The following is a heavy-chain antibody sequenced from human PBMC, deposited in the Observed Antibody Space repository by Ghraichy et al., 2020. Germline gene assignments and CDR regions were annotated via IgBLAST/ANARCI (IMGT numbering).Heavy chain of an antibody. D-gene: IGHD3-16*02. CDR2: IYTSGST. Sequence: SETLSLTCTVSGGSISSYYWSWIRQPAGKGLEWIGRIYTSGSTNYNPSLKSRVTMSVDTSKNQFSLKLSSVTAADTAVYYCARDSPPTDYDYVWGSYRYGGPFDYWGQGTLVTVSS. J-gene: IGHJ4*02. CDR1: GGSISSYY. V-gene: IGHV4-4*07. CDR3: ARDSPPTDYDYVWGSYRYGGPFDY.